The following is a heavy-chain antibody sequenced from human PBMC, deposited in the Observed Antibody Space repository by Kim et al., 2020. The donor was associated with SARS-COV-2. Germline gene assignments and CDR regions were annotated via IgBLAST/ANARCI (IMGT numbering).Heavy chain of an antibody. J-gene: IGHJ6*02. CDR1: GFTFSSYA. Sequence: GGSLRLSCAASGFTFSSYAMHWVRQAPGKGLEWVAVISYDGSNKYYADSVKGRFTISRDNSKNTLYLQMNSLRAEDTAVYYCARVLVVTHYYYYGMDVWGQGTTVTVSS. CDR2: ISYDGSNK. CDR3: ARVLVVTHYYYYGMDV. D-gene: IGHD2-15*01. V-gene: IGHV3-30-3*01.